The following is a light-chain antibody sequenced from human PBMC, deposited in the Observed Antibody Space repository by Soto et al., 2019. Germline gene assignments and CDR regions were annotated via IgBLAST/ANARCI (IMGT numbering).Light chain of an antibody. V-gene: IGLV1-40*01. Sequence: QSVLTQPPSGSGAPGQRVTISCTGGSSNIGAGYDVHWYQQLPGTAPKLLIYGNSNRPSGVPDRFSGSKSGTSASLAITGLQAEDEADYYCQSYDSSLRLYVFGTGTQLTVL. CDR1: SSNIGAGYD. J-gene: IGLJ1*01. CDR3: QSYDSSLRLYV. CDR2: GNS.